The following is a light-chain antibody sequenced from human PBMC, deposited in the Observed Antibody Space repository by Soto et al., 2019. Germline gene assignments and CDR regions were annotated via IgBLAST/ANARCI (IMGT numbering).Light chain of an antibody. J-gene: IGLJ1*01. CDR2: DVS. V-gene: IGLV2-11*01. CDR3: CSYAGSYTHYV. Sequence: QSALTQPRSVSGSPGQSITISCTGTSSDVGGYNYVSWYRQHPGKAPKLMIYDVSKRPSGVPDRFSGSKSGNTASLTISGLQAADEADYYCCSYAGSYTHYVVGTGTKLTVL. CDR1: SSDVGGYNY.